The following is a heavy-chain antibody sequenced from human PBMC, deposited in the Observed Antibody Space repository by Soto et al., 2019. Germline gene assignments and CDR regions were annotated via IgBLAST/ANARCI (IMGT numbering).Heavy chain of an antibody. CDR1: GYTFTNYD. CDR3: ARGRFRRTWFDP. V-gene: IGHV1-8*01. J-gene: IGHJ5*02. CDR2: MNPDSGNP. Sequence: QVQLVQSGAEVKKPGASVKVSCKASGYTFTNYDIHWVRQAIGQGLEWMGWMNPDSGNPGQSKQFQGRVTMPRATSISTAYMEMSRLRSEDTAVYYCARGRFRRTWFDPWGQGTLVTVSS. D-gene: IGHD3-16*01.